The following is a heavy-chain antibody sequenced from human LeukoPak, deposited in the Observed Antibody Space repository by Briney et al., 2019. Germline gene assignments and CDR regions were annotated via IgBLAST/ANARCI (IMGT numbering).Heavy chain of an antibody. J-gene: IGHJ4*02. V-gene: IGHV3-43*02. CDR2: ISGDGGST. CDR1: GFTFYDYA. D-gene: IGHD4-11*01. CDR3: AKDTFARRLHYFDY. Sequence: GGCLRLSCAASGFTFYDYAMHCGREAPGKGLEWVSLISGDGGSTYYADSVKVRFTISRDNSKNSLYLQMNSLRTEDTALYYCAKDTFARRLHYFDYWGQGTLVTVSS.